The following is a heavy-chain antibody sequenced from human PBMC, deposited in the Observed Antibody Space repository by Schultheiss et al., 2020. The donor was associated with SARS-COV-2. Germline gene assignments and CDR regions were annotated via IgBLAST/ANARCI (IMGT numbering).Heavy chain of an antibody. CDR3: AYLMDHYGDCNY. CDR1: GFTFSSYG. J-gene: IGHJ4*02. Sequence: GGSLRLSCAASGFTFSSYGMHWVRQAPGKGLEWVGRIKSKTDGGTTDYAAPVKGRFTISRDDSKNTLYLQMNSLRAEDTAVYYCAYLMDHYGDCNYWGQGTLVTVSS. CDR2: IKSKTDGGTT. V-gene: IGHV3-15*01. D-gene: IGHD4-17*01.